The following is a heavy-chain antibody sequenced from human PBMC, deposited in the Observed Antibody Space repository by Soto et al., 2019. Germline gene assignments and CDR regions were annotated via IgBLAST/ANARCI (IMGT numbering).Heavy chain of an antibody. CDR1: GFTSSYF. CDR2: ISSSGGST. V-gene: IGHV3-23*01. D-gene: IGHD6-6*01. J-gene: IGHJ4*02. Sequence: GGSLRLSCAASGFTSSYFHWLRQAPGNGLEWVSPISSSGGSTYYADSVKGRFTISRDNSKNTLYLQMNSLRAEDTAVYYCAAMYSSSSPLDYWGQGTLVTVSS. CDR3: AAMYSSSSPLDY.